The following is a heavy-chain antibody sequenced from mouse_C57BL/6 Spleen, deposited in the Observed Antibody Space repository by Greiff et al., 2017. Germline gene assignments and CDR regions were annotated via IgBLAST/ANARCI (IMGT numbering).Heavy chain of an antibody. V-gene: IGHV1-64*01. J-gene: IGHJ2*01. CDR2: IHPNSGST. D-gene: IGHD1-1*01. CDR3: ARFITTVVGYFDY. Sequence: VQLQQSGAELVKPGASVKLSCKASGYTFTSYWMHWVKQRPGQGLEWIGMIHPNSGSTNYNEKFKSKATLTVDKSSSTAYMQLSSLTSEDSAVYYCARFITTVVGYFDYWGQGTTLTVSS. CDR1: GYTFTSYW.